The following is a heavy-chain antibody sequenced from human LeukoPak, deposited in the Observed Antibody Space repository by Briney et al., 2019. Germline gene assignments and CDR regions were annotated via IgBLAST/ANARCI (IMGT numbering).Heavy chain of an antibody. CDR3: ARMNGDYYYTMDV. Sequence: GGSLRLSCAASGFIFSRYYMHWVRQAPGKGLEWVANIKQDGSDKYYVDSVKGRFTISRDNAKNSLYLQMNSLRAEDTAVYYCARMNGDYYYTMDVWGQGTTVTVSS. CDR1: GFIFSRYY. D-gene: IGHD1-1*01. CDR2: IKQDGSDK. V-gene: IGHV3-7*04. J-gene: IGHJ6*02.